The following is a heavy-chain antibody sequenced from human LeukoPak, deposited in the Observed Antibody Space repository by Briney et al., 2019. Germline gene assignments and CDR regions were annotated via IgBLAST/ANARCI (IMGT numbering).Heavy chain of an antibody. CDR1: GFTFSSYQ. Sequence: PGGSLRLSCATSGFTFSSYQMNWVRQAPGKGLEWVAAISGDGRNIYYADSVKGRFTISRDNSKNTVNLQMNNERAEDTAVYYCARRSDSSSYSFDYWGQGTLVTVSS. J-gene: IGHJ4*02. V-gene: IGHV3-30*03. CDR3: ARRSDSSSYSFDY. CDR2: ISGDGRNI. D-gene: IGHD6-6*01.